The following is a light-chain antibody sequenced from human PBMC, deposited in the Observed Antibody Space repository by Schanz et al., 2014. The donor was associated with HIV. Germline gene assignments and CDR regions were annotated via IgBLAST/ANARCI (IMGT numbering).Light chain of an antibody. J-gene: IGLJ1*01. CDR2: EVS. CDR3: SSYAGSKNYV. Sequence: QSAPTQPPSASGSPGQSVTISCTGTSSDLGGYNSVSWYQQHPGKAPKLMIYEVSKRPSGVPDRFSGSKSGNTASLTVSGLQAEDEADYYCSSYAGSKNYVFGTGTKLTVL. V-gene: IGLV2-8*01. CDR1: SSDLGGYNS.